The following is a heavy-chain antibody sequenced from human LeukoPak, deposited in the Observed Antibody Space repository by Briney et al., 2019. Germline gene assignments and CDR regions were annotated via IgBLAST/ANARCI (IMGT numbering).Heavy chain of an antibody. CDR3: ARGTVTTGYFDY. V-gene: IGHV4-59*01. Sequence: SETLSLTCTVSGVSITNYSWSWIRQPPGKGLEWIGYTHYTGGTNYNPSLRSRVTMSVDTSKNQFSLKLSFVTAADTAVYHCARGTVTTGYFDYWGQGNLVTVSS. CDR1: GVSITNYS. D-gene: IGHD4-11*01. J-gene: IGHJ4*02. CDR2: THYTGGT.